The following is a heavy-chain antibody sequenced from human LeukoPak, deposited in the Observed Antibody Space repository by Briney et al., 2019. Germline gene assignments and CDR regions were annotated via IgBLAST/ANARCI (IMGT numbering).Heavy chain of an antibody. CDR1: GFAFSSYG. CDR3: ARGMGMDV. V-gene: IGHV3-33*01. CDR2: IWYDGSNK. D-gene: IGHD2-8*01. J-gene: IGHJ6*02. Sequence: GGSLRLSCAATGFAFSSYGMHWVRQAPGKGLEWVAVIWYDGSNKYYADSVKGRFTISRDNSKNTLYLQMNSLRAEDTAVYYCARGMGMDVWGQGTTVTVSS.